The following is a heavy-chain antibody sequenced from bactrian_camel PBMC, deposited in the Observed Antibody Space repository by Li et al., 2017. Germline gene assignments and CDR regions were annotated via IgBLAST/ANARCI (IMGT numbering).Heavy chain of an antibody. CDR1: GFTFSSYW. J-gene: IGHJ6*01. Sequence: HVQLVESGGGLVQPGGSLRLSCAASGFTFSSYWMYWARQAPGKGLEWVSSINTDGSNTYYADSVKGRFTISKGNTMNTAYLQMDSLKSEDTAVYYCAADPPGHYSDYARREIFGYWGQGTQVTVS. CDR3: AADPPGHYSDYARREIFGY. V-gene: IGHV3S6*01. D-gene: IGHD4*01. CDR2: INTDGSNT.